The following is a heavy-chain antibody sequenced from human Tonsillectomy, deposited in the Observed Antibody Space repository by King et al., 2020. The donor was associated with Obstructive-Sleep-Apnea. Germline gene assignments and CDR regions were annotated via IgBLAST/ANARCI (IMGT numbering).Heavy chain of an antibody. D-gene: IGHD2-15*01. Sequence: VQLVESGGGVVQPGRSLRLSCAASGFTFSSYGMHWVRQAPGKGLEWVAFIQYDGSNTLYKDSVKGRFTISRDNSKNTLYLQMNSLRAEDTAVYYCAKEVYAYCSGGSCYDGFDYWGQGTLLTVSS. CDR1: GFTFSSYG. J-gene: IGHJ4*02. V-gene: IGHV3-30*02. CDR2: IQYDGSNT. CDR3: AKEVYAYCSGGSCYDGFDY.